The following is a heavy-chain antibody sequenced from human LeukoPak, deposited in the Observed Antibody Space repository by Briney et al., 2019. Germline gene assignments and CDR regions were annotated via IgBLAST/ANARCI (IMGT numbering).Heavy chain of an antibody. D-gene: IGHD4-23*01. CDR3: AKDLGSVVTPPSLDY. V-gene: IGHV3-23*01. CDR1: GFTFSSYA. Sequence: GGSLRLSCATSGFTFSSYAMSWVRQAPGKGLEWVSAISGSGGSTYYADSVKGRFTISRDNSKNTLYLQMNSLRAEDTAVYYCAKDLGSVVTPPSLDYWGQGTLVTVSS. CDR2: ISGSGGST. J-gene: IGHJ4*02.